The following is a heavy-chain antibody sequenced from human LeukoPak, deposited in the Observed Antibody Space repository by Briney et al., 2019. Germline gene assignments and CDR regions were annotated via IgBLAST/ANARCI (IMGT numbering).Heavy chain of an antibody. CDR2: IYPGDSDT. D-gene: IGHD3-22*01. CDR3: ASQTYYYYSSGYYL. CDR1: GYSFTSYW. V-gene: IGHV5-51*01. J-gene: IGHJ4*02. Sequence: GESLKISCKGSGYSFTSYWIGWVRQMPGKGLEWMGSIYPGDSDTRYSPSFKGQVTISADKSISTAYLQWSSLKASDTAVYYCASQTYYYYSSGYYLWGQGTLVTVSS.